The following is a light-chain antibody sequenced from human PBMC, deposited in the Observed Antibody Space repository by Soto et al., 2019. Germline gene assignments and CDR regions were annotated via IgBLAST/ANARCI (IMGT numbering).Light chain of an antibody. V-gene: IGKV3-15*01. Sequence: IVMTQSPATLSVSPGERATLSCMASQSVSSNLAWYQQKPGQAPRLLIYGASTRATGIPARFSGGGSGTDFTLTISRLEPEDFAVYYCQQCGSSPWTFGQGTKVDIK. CDR1: QSVSSN. CDR2: GAS. J-gene: IGKJ1*01. CDR3: QQCGSSPWT.